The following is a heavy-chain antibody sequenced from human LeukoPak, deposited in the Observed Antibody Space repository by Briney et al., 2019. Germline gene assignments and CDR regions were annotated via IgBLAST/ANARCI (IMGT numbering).Heavy chain of an antibody. D-gene: IGHD2-2*02. Sequence: KPSETLSLTCAVYGGSFSGYYWSWIRQPPGKGLEWIGEINHSGSTNYNPSLKSRDTISVDTSKNQFSLKLSSVTAADTAMYYCARVGKDIVVVPAAIAAAVYYFDYWGQGTLVTVSS. J-gene: IGHJ4*02. CDR3: ARVGKDIVVVPAAIAAAVYYFDY. CDR2: INHSGST. V-gene: IGHV4-34*01. CDR1: GGSFSGYY.